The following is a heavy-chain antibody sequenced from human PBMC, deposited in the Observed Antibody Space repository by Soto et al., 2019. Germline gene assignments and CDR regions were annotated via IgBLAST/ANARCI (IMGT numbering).Heavy chain of an antibody. J-gene: IGHJ4*02. CDR1: GYTFTAYA. D-gene: IGHD4-17*01. V-gene: IGHV1-3*01. CDR3: AKTDSKGTTGPDY. Sequence: ASVKVSCKASGYTFTAYAMHWVRQAPGQRLEWMGWINAGNGNTKYSQKFQGRVTISRDNSRNTLYLQMNSLRAGDTAVFYCAKTDSKGTTGPDYWGQGTLVTVSS. CDR2: INAGNGNT.